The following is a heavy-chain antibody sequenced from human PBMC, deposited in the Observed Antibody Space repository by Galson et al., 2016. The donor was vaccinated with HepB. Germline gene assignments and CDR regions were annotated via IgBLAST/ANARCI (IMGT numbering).Heavy chain of an antibody. CDR3: ARDEGFYNGMDV. CDR2: IHDSGNT. V-gene: IGHV4-61*01. D-gene: IGHD2-2*02. CDR1: SDPVTSGTYY. J-gene: IGHJ6*02. Sequence: SETLSLTCTVSSDPVTSGTYYWSWVRQSPGEGLDWIGYIHDSGNTNYNPSIKSRVTISRDTSKNQFFLELTSVTAADTAVYYCARDEGFYNGMDVWGQGTTVTVAS.